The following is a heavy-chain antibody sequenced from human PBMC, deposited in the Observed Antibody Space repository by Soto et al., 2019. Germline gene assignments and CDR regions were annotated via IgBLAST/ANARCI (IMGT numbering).Heavy chain of an antibody. D-gene: IGHD1-26*01. J-gene: IGHJ4*02. Sequence: PSETLSLTCTVSGGSISSGGYYWSWIRQHPGKGLEWIGYIYYSGSTYYNPSLKSRVTISVDTSKNQFSLKLSSVTAADTAVYYCARALIVGAVFDYWGQGTLVTVSS. CDR1: GGSISSGGYY. CDR3: ARALIVGAVFDY. V-gene: IGHV4-31*03. CDR2: IYYSGST.